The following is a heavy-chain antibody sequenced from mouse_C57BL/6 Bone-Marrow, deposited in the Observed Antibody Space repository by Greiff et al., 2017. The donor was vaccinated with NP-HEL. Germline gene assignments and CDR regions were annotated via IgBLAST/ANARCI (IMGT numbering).Heavy chain of an antibody. V-gene: IGHV1-81*01. CDR3: ARYYYSNAWYFDV. J-gene: IGHJ1*03. D-gene: IGHD2-5*01. Sequence: VQLQQSGAELARPGASVKLSCKASGYTFTSYSISWVKQRTGQGLEWIGEIYPRSGNTYYNEKFKGKATLTADKSSSTAYMELRSLTSEDSAVYFCARYYYSNAWYFDVWGTGTTVTVSS. CDR2: IYPRSGNT. CDR1: GYTFTSYS.